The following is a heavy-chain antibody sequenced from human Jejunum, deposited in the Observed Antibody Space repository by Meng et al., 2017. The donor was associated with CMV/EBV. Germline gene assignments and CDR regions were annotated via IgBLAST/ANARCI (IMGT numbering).Heavy chain of an antibody. D-gene: IGHD2-2*01. CDR1: GYCFTSQR. CDR2: INPNDGTT. J-gene: IGHJ5*02. Sequence: GQLVEAGAGVKKPGAIRRDTCKASGYCFTSQRMHWGGQAPGQGLEWMGIINPNDGTTSYEQKLQGRVTVTRDTSTSTGYLELSSLRSEDTAVYYCASDLSSTNMYWGFDPWGQGTLVTVAS. V-gene: IGHV1-46*03. CDR3: ASDLSSTNMYWGFDP.